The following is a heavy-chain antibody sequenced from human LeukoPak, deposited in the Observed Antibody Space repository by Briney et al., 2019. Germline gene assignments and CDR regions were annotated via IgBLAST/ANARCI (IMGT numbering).Heavy chain of an antibody. CDR3: AKAGLVMATITFFDY. Sequence: GGSLRLSCAASGFTFDDYAMHWVRQAPGKGLEWVSGISWNSGSIGYADSVKGRFTISRDNAKNSLYLQMNSLRAEDMALYYCAKAGLVMATITFFDYWGQGTLVTVSS. V-gene: IGHV3-9*03. J-gene: IGHJ4*02. CDR2: ISWNSGSI. D-gene: IGHD5-24*01. CDR1: GFTFDDYA.